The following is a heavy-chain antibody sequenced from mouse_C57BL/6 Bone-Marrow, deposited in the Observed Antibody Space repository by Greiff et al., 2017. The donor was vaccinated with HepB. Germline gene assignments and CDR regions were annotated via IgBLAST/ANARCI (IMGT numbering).Heavy chain of an antibody. V-gene: IGHV1-64*01. Sequence: QVQLKQPGAELVKPGASVKLSCKASGYTFTSYWMHWVKQRPGQGLEWIGMIHPNSGSTNYNEKFKSKATLTVDKSSSTAYMQLSSLTSEDSAVYYCARRLRPYYFDYWGQGTTLTVSS. J-gene: IGHJ2*01. CDR2: IHPNSGST. CDR3: ARRLRPYYFDY. CDR1: GYTFTSYW. D-gene: IGHD1-2*01.